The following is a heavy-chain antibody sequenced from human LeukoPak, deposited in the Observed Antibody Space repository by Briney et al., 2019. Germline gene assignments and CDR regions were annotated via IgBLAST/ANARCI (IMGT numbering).Heavy chain of an antibody. J-gene: IGHJ4*02. V-gene: IGHV3-23*01. Sequence: TGGSLRLSCAASGFTFSSYAMSWVRQAPGKGLEWVSAISGSGGSTYYADSVKGRFTISRDNSKNTLYLQMNSLRAEDTAVYYCAKGRGRITIFGVVPSSPIDYWGQGTLVTVSS. CDR1: GFTFSSYA. CDR2: ISGSGGST. D-gene: IGHD3-3*01. CDR3: AKGRGRITIFGVVPSSPIDY.